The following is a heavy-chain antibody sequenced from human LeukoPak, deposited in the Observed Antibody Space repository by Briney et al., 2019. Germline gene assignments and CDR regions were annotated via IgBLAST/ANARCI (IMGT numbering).Heavy chain of an antibody. CDR2: ISGNGART. D-gene: IGHD5-24*01. J-gene: IGHJ5*01. CDR3: AKVAEMDTILGKFDN. Sequence: PGGSLRLSCAASGFTFSSYAMSWVRQAPGKGLEWVSAISGNGARTYYADSVKGRFTISRDNSKNTLYLQMNSLRAEDTAVYYCAKVAEMDTILGKFDNWGHGTLVTVSS. V-gene: IGHV3-23*01. CDR1: GFTFSSYA.